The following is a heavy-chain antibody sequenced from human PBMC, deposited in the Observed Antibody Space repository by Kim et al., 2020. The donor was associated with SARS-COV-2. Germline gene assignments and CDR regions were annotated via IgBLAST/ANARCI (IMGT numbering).Heavy chain of an antibody. D-gene: IGHD2-15*01. CDR3: ARGSRWYGAFDY. V-gene: IGHV4-34*01. Sequence: NYNPSLKSRVTISVDTSKNQFSLKLSSVTAADTAVYYCARGSRWYGAFDYWGQGTLVTVSS. J-gene: IGHJ4*02.